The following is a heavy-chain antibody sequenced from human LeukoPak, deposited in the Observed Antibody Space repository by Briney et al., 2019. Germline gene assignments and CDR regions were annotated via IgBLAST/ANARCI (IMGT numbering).Heavy chain of an antibody. V-gene: IGHV3-30*02. D-gene: IGHD3-3*01. Sequence: GGSLRLSCAASGFTFSSYGMHWVRQAPGKGLEWVAFIRYDGSNKYYADSVKGRFTISRDNSKNTLYLQMNSLRAEDTAVYYCASSLLYYDFWSGYPFWGQGTLVTVSS. CDR3: ASSLLYYDFWSGYPF. CDR1: GFTFSSYG. CDR2: IRYDGSNK. J-gene: IGHJ4*02.